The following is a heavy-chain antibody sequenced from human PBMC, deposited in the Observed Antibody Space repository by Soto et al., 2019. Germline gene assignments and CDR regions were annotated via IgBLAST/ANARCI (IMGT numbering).Heavy chain of an antibody. J-gene: IGHJ5*02. CDR1: GGSFSGYY. CDR3: ARGWRSRGWFDP. D-gene: IGHD1-1*01. CDR2: INHSGST. Sequence: QVQLQQWGAGLLKPSETLSLTCAVYGGSFSGYYWSWIRQPPGKGLEWIGEINHSGSTNYNPSLTSRVTLSVDTSKNQFSLKLSSVTAADTAVYYCARGWRSRGWFDPWGQGTLVTVSS. V-gene: IGHV4-34*01.